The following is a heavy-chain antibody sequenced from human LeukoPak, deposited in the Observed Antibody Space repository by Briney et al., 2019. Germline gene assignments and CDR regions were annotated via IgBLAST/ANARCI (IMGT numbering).Heavy chain of an antibody. CDR2: INHSGST. CDR3: AVTDILTGYPYYFDY. J-gene: IGHJ4*02. V-gene: IGHV4-34*01. D-gene: IGHD3-9*01. Sequence: PSETLSLTCVVYGGSFSGYYCSWIRQPPGKGLEWIGKINHSGSTNYNPSLESRVTISVDTSKNQFSLKLSSVTAADTAVYYCAVTDILTGYPYYFDYWGQGTLVTVSS. CDR1: GGSFSGYY.